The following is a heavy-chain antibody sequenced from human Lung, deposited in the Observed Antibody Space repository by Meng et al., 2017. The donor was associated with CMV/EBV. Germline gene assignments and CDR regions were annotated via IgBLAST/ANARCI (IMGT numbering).Heavy chain of an antibody. V-gene: IGHV3-49*04. J-gene: IGHJ4*02. D-gene: IGHD3-3*01. Sequence: SXATSGFTFGDYGLSWVRQAPGKGLEWVAFIRGKDYGETTEYAPSVKARFTVSRDDYKNIPYLHMNSLKAEDTAVYYCVREHLPSFAVGLPGDYXGQGXLVTVSS. CDR3: VREHLPSFAVGLPGDY. CDR1: GFTFGDYG. CDR2: IRGKDYGETT.